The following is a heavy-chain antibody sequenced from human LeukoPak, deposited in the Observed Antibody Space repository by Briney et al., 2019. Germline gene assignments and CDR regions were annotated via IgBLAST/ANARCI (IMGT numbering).Heavy chain of an antibody. J-gene: IGHJ4*02. D-gene: IGHD2-21*02. CDR1: GFTFSSYV. CDR2: ISYDGSNK. CDR3: AKDLAYCGGDCYSVPYFDY. Sequence: PGRSLRLSCAASGFTFSSYVMHWVRQAPGKGLEWVAVISYDGSNKYYADSVKGRFTISRDNSKNTLYLQMNSLRAEDTAVYYCAKDLAYCGGDCYSVPYFDYWGQGTLVTVSS. V-gene: IGHV3-30*18.